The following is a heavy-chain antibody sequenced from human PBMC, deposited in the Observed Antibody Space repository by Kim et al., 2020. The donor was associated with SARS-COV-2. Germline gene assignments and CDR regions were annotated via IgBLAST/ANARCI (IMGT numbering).Heavy chain of an antibody. V-gene: IGHV3-30-3*01. D-gene: IGHD5-18*01. CDR2: MSFDGGTI. CDR3: ARGRGYTYGFYE. Sequence: GGSLRLSCAASGFSVNNYGMHWVRQAPGKGLELVTVMSFDGGTIFYADSVKGRFTISRDNSKNTLYLQMNSLKSDDTAVYYCARGRGYTYGFYEWGKGTQVTVSS. J-gene: IGHJ4*02. CDR1: GFSVNNYG.